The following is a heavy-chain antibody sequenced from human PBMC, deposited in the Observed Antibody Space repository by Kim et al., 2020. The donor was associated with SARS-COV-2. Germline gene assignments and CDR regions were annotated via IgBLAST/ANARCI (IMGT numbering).Heavy chain of an antibody. CDR3: ADVLLWFGELSNGMDV. J-gene: IGHJ6*02. D-gene: IGHD3-10*01. V-gene: IGHV3-23*01. CDR2: ISGSGGST. Sequence: GGSLRLSCAASGFTFSSYAMSWVRQAPGKGLEWVSAISGSGGSTYYADSVKGRFTISRDNSKNTLYLQMNSLRSEDTAVYYCADVLLWFGELSNGMDVWGQGTTVTVSS. CDR1: GFTFSSYA.